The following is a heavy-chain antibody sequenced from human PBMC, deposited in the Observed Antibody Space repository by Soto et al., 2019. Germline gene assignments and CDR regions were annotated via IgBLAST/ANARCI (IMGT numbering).Heavy chain of an antibody. CDR2: ISAYNGNT. D-gene: IGHD5-12*01. V-gene: IGHV1-18*01. CDR3: ARGGYSGYELYYFDY. Sequence: ASVKVSCKASGYTFTSYGISWVRQAPGQGLEWMGWISAYNGNTNYAQKLQGRVTMTTDTSTSTAYMELRSLRSDDTAVYYCARGGYSGYELYYFDYWGQGTLVTVSS. J-gene: IGHJ4*02. CDR1: GYTFTSYG.